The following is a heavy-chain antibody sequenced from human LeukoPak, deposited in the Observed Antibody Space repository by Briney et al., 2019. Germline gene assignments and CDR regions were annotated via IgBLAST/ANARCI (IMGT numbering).Heavy chain of an antibody. J-gene: IGHJ5*02. CDR1: GFTFSSYW. CDR3: ARAITMIVVPLFDP. CDR2: IKQDGSEK. V-gene: IGHV3-7*01. Sequence: GGSLRLSCAASGFTFSSYWMSWVRQAPGKGLEWVANIKQDGSEKYYVDSVKGRFTISRDNAKNSLFLQMNSLRAEDTAVYYCARAITMIVVPLFDPWGQGTLVTVSS. D-gene: IGHD3-22*01.